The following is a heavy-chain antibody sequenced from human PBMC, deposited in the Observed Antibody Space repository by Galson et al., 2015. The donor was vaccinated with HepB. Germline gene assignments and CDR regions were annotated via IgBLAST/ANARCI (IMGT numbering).Heavy chain of an antibody. Sequence: SVKVSCKASGGTFSSYAISWVRQAPGQGLEWMGGIVPIFGTANYAQKFQGRVTITADESTSTAYMELSSLRSEDTAVYYCARGDSSGWWGLDYWGQGTLVTVSS. V-gene: IGHV1-69*13. CDR1: GGTFSSYA. J-gene: IGHJ4*02. CDR2: IVPIFGTA. CDR3: ARGDSSGWWGLDY. D-gene: IGHD6-19*01.